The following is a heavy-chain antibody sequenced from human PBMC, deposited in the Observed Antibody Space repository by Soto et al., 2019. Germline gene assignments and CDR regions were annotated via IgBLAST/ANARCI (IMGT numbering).Heavy chain of an antibody. J-gene: IGHJ4*02. CDR3: ARTVVVVTATTFDY. D-gene: IGHD2-21*02. Sequence: PSETLSLTCTVSGGSITSSEYYWAWIRQPPGKGLQFVGTIYYSGSSYSNPSLKSRLSMSVDTSKNQFSLKLSSVTAADTAVYYCARTVVVVTATTFDYWGQGTLVTVSS. CDR2: IYYSGSS. V-gene: IGHV4-39*01. CDR1: GGSITSSEYY.